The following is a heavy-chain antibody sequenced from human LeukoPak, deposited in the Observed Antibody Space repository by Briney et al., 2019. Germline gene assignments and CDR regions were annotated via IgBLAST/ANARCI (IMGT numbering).Heavy chain of an antibody. J-gene: IGHJ6*02. D-gene: IGHD5-18*01. V-gene: IGHV4-34*01. CDR1: GGSFSAYN. Sequence: SETLSLTCAVNGGSFSAYNWSWIRQPPGKGLEWIGEINRSGSTNYNPSLKSRVTISVDTSKNQFSLKLSSVTAADTAVYYCARHPGGRYSYGSHGYYYGMDVWGQGTTVTVSS. CDR2: INRSGST. CDR3: ARHPGGRYSYGSHGYYYGMDV.